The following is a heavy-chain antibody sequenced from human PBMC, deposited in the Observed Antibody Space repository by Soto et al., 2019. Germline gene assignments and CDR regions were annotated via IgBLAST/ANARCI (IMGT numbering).Heavy chain of an antibody. V-gene: IGHV4-4*02. J-gene: IGHJ5*02. D-gene: IGHD6-13*01. CDR3: ARDSEIAAAGTGRAIRFDP. CDR1: GGSIRSSNW. Sequence: PSETLSLTCAVSGGSIRSSNWWSWVRQPPGKGLEWIGEIYHSGSTNYNPSLKSRVTISVDKSKNQFSLKLSSVTAADTAVYYCARDSEIAAAGTGRAIRFDPWGQGTLVTVSS. CDR2: IYHSGST.